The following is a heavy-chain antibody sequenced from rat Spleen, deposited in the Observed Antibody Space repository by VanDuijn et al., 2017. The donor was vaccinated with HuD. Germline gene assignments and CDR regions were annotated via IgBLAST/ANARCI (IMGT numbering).Heavy chain of an antibody. D-gene: IGHD5-1*01. CDR2: INPSGGTT. V-gene: IGHV5-19*01. Sequence: EVQLVESGGGLVQPGRSLKLSCVVSRFTFSNYGMHWIRQAPTKGLEWVASINPSGGTTFYRDSVKGRFTVSRDNAKNTQYLQMDSLRSEDTATYYCARHGLGEDYWGQGVMVTVSS. J-gene: IGHJ2*01. CDR1: RFTFSNYG. CDR3: ARHGLGEDY.